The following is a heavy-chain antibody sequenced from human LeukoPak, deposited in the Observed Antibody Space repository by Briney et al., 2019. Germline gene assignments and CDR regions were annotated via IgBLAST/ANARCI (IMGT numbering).Heavy chain of an antibody. CDR2: IKQDGSEK. Sequence: GGSLRLSCAASGFTFSSYWMSWVRQAPGKGLEWVANIKQDGSEKYYVDSVKGRFTISRDNAKNSLYLQMNSLRAEDTAVYYCAKVSRDGYNWASLERWGQGTLVTVSS. V-gene: IGHV3-7*01. CDR1: GFTFSSYW. J-gene: IGHJ4*02. D-gene: IGHD5-24*01. CDR3: AKVSRDGYNWASLER.